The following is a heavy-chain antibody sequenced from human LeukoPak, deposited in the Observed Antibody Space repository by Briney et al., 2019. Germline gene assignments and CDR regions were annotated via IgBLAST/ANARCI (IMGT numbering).Heavy chain of an antibody. Sequence: GGSLRLSCAASGFTFISYWMTWVRQAPGKGLEWVSAISGSGGSTYYADSVKGRFTISRDNSKNTLYLQMNSLRAEDTAVYYCAKCSYYYDSSGYGGFDYWGQGTLVTVSS. CDR2: ISGSGGST. CDR1: GFTFISYW. J-gene: IGHJ4*02. CDR3: AKCSYYYDSSGYGGFDY. D-gene: IGHD3-22*01. V-gene: IGHV3-23*01.